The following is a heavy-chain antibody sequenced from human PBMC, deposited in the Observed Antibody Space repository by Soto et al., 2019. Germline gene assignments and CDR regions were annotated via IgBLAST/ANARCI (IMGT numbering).Heavy chain of an antibody. J-gene: IGHJ6*04. CDR3: AHYTTNSCFDV. D-gene: IGHD1-1*01. Sequence: ITLKESSPTLVKPPQTITLTCSFSGFSLYSGGVGVGWIRQPPGKALEWLALLYWDETRRFNPSLKDTLTFAKDPSEHLVVLTMTDTGPVDTGTYFCAHYTTNSCFDVWGKGTTVTVSS. CDR2: LYWDETR. CDR1: GFSLYSGGVG. V-gene: IGHV2-5*02.